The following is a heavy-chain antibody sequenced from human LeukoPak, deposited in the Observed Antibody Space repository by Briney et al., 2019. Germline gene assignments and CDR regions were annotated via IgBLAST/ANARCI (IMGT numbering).Heavy chain of an antibody. D-gene: IGHD6-13*01. J-gene: IGHJ5*02. Sequence: PGGSLRLSCAASGFTFSDYYMSWIRQAPGKGLEWVSYISSSGSTIYYADSVKGRFTISRDNAKNSLYLQMNSLRAEDTAVYYCARDSLAGSWYPNWFDPWGQGTLVTVSS. CDR3: ARDSLAGSWYPNWFDP. CDR1: GFTFSDYY. V-gene: IGHV3-11*01. CDR2: ISSSGSTI.